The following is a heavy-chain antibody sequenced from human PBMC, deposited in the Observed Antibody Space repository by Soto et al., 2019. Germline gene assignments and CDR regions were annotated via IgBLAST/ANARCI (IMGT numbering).Heavy chain of an antibody. Sequence: GASVKVSCKASGYTFTSYDINWVRQATGQGLEWMGWMNPNSGNTGYAQKFQGRVTMTRNISISTAYMELSSLRSEDTAVYYCARGGYSSSWYDPYYYYGMDVWGQGTTVTVSS. CDR3: ARGGYSSSWYDPYYYYGMDV. J-gene: IGHJ6*02. V-gene: IGHV1-8*01. CDR1: GYTFTSYD. D-gene: IGHD6-13*01. CDR2: MNPNSGNT.